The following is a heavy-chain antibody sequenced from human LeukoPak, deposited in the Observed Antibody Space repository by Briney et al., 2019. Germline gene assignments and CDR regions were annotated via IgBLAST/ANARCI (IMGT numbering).Heavy chain of an antibody. Sequence: SETLSLTCTVSGGSISSYYWSWIRQPPGKGLEWIGYIYTSGSTNYNPSLKSRGTISVDTSKNQFSLKLSSVTAADTAVYYCARQVDYYYNMDVWGKGTTVTVSS. J-gene: IGHJ6*03. CDR3: ARQVDYYYNMDV. CDR2: IYTSGST. V-gene: IGHV4-4*09. CDR1: GGSISSYY.